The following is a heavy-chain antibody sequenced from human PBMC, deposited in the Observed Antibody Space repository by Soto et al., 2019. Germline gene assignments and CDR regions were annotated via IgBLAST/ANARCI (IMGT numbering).Heavy chain of an antibody. Sequence: PGGSLRLSCAASGFTFSSYAMHWVRQAPGKGLEWVAVISYDGSNKYYADSVKGRFTISRDNSKNTLYLQMNSLRAEDTAVYYCARDPLRVLGELSFFDYWGQGTLVTVSS. V-gene: IGHV3-30-3*01. CDR3: ARDPLRVLGELSFFDY. CDR1: GFTFSSYA. J-gene: IGHJ4*02. D-gene: IGHD3-16*02. CDR2: ISYDGSNK.